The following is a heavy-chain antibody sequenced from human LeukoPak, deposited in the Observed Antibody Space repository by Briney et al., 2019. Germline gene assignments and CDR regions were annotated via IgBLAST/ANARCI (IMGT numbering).Heavy chain of an antibody. D-gene: IGHD3-3*01. CDR3: ARGGENEQLRFLEWLLSPNFDY. Sequence: ASVKVSCKASGGTFSSYAISWVRQAPGQGLEWMGGIIPIFGTANYAQKFQGRVTITADKSTSTAYMELSSLRSEDTAVYYCARGGENEQLRFLEWLLSPNFDYWGQGTLVTVSP. CDR1: GGTFSSYA. J-gene: IGHJ4*02. V-gene: IGHV1-69*06. CDR2: IIPIFGTA.